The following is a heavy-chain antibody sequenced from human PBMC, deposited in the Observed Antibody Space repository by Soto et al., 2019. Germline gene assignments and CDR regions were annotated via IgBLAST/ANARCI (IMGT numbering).Heavy chain of an antibody. Sequence: QVQLVQSGAEVKKPGASVKVSCKASGYTFTSYGISWVRQAPGQGLEWMGWTSAYNGNTNYAQKLQGRVTMTTDTSTSTAYMELRSLRSDDTAVYYCARDVNGLPSTLYYYGMDVWGQGTTVTVSS. CDR1: GYTFTSYG. V-gene: IGHV1-18*01. D-gene: IGHD4-17*01. CDR2: TSAYNGNT. CDR3: ARDVNGLPSTLYYYGMDV. J-gene: IGHJ6*02.